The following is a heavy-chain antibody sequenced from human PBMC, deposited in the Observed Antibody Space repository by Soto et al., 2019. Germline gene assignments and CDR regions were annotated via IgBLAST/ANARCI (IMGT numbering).Heavy chain of an antibody. D-gene: IGHD6-19*01. CDR2: IYYSGST. V-gene: IGHV4-39*01. CDR1: GGSISTSSYY. CDR3: ARLTSSGWSHHYFDY. J-gene: IGHJ4*02. Sequence: SETLSLTCTVSGGSISTSSYYWGWIRQPPGKGLEWIGSIYYSGSTYYNPSLKSRVTISVDTSKNQFSLKLSSVTAADTAVYNCARLTSSGWSHHYFDYWGQGTLVTVSS.